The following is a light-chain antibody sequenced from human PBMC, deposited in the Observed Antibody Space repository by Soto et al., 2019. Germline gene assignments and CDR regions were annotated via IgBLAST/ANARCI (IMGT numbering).Light chain of an antibody. CDR1: QSVDTC. Sequence: DIQMTQSPSTLSASVGDRVTITCRASQSVDTCLAWYQQKPGKAPHLLTYKASSLETGVPSRFSGSGSVTECTLTISSLQPDDFATYYCQQFYRYPWTFGQGTKVEIK. CDR3: QQFYRYPWT. V-gene: IGKV1-5*03. CDR2: KAS. J-gene: IGKJ1*01.